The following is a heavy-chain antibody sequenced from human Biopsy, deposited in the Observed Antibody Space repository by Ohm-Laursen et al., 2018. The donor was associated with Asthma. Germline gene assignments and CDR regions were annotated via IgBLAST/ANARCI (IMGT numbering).Heavy chain of an antibody. CDR2: INAGNGNT. V-gene: IGHV1-3*01. D-gene: IGHD3-9*01. J-gene: IGHJ3*02. CDR3: AGTYYDFLTGKVKDAFGI. CDR1: GYNFISFA. Sequence: EASVKVSCKASGYNFISFAIHWVRQAPGQRLEWMGWINAGNGNTKYSQKFQGRVSITRDTSASTAYMELRSLRSEDTAAYYCAGTYYDFLTGKVKDAFGIWGQGTMVTVSS.